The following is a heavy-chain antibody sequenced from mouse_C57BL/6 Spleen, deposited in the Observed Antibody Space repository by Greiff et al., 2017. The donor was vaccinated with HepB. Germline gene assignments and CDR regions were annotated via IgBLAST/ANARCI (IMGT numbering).Heavy chain of an antibody. Sequence: QVQLQQSGPELVKPGASVKISCKASGYAFSSSWMNWVKQRPGKGLEWIGRIYPGDGDTNYNGKFKGKATLTADKSSSTAYMQLSSLTSEDSAVYFCARKNDDGYYFDYWGQGTTLTVSS. CDR1: GYAFSSSW. V-gene: IGHV1-82*01. CDR3: ARKNDDGYYFDY. D-gene: IGHD2-3*01. CDR2: IYPGDGDT. J-gene: IGHJ2*01.